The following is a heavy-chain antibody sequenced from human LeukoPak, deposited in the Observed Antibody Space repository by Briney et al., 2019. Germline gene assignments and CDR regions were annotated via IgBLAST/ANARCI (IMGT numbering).Heavy chain of an antibody. V-gene: IGHV4-34*01. CDR1: GGSFSDYY. Sequence: SETLSLTCAVYGGSFSDYYWGWIRQPPGNGLEWIGEINHSGGTNYKPSFKSRVTISLDTSKNQFSLKVSSVTAADTAVYYCARGYGSGSYYAYWGQETLVTVSS. CDR2: INHSGGT. D-gene: IGHD3-10*01. J-gene: IGHJ4*02. CDR3: ARGYGSGSYYAY.